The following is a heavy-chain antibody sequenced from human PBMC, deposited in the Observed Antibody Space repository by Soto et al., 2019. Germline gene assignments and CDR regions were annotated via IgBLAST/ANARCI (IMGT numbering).Heavy chain of an antibody. V-gene: IGHV3-7*01. CDR2: INQDGSEK. CDR3: SRSLDS. J-gene: IGHJ4*02. CDR1: GFTFITYW. Sequence: GGSLRLSCGASGFTFITYWMDWVRQTPGKGLEWVANINQDGSEKNYVDSVKGRFTIYRDNAKNSLYLQMSSLTAEDSALYYCSRSLDSWGQGTLVTVSS.